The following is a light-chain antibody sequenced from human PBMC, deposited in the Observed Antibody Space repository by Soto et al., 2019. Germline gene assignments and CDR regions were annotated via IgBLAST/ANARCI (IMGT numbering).Light chain of an antibody. J-gene: IGKJ1*01. V-gene: IGKV1-39*01. CDR1: QTTGSY. Sequence: DIQITQSPSSLCASVGDRVTITCLSEQTTGSYLTWYQQKPGKAPRLLIYAASSMESGVPYRFSGSGSGTEFTLTISRLQPEDFATYYCQQNCGTPVTFGQGTKV. CDR2: AAS. CDR3: QQNCGTPVT.